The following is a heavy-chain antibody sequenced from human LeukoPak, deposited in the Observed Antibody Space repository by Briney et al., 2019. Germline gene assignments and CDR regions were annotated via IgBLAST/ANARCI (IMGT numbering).Heavy chain of an antibody. J-gene: IGHJ4*02. V-gene: IGHV3-33*06. CDR2: IWYDGSKK. Sequence: GGSLRLSCAASGFTFSSSGMDWVRQAPGKGLEWVAVIWYDGSKKYYTDSVKGRFTISRDDSKNTLHLQMNSLRAEDTAVYYCAKQSSSWLFDYWGQGTLVTVSS. CDR3: AKQSSSWLFDY. D-gene: IGHD6-13*01. CDR1: GFTFSSSG.